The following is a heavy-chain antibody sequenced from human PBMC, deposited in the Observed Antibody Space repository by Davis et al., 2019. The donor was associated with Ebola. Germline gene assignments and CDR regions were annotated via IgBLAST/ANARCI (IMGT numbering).Heavy chain of an antibody. J-gene: IGHJ4*02. CDR1: AGSFSAYY. Sequence: SETLSLTCAVYAGSFSAYYWNWIRQPPGKGLEWIGEINHSGSTNYNPSLKSRVTISVDTSKNQFSLKLSSVTAADTAVYYCAREYGGNFDYWGQGTLVTVSS. D-gene: IGHD4-23*01. V-gene: IGHV4-34*01. CDR3: AREYGGNFDY. CDR2: INHSGST.